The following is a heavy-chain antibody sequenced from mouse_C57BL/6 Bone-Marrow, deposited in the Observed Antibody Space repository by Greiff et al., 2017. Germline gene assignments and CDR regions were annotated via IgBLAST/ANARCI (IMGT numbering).Heavy chain of an antibody. Sequence: QVQLKQPGAELVKPGASVKLSCKASGYTFTSYWMHWVKQRPGQGLEWIGRIHPSDSDTNYNQKFKGKATLTVDKSSSTAHMQLSSLTSEDSAVYYCAPDSSGFYYFDYWGQGTTLTVSS. V-gene: IGHV1-74*01. D-gene: IGHD3-2*02. CDR2: IHPSDSDT. CDR1: GYTFTSYW. CDR3: APDSSGFYYFDY. J-gene: IGHJ2*01.